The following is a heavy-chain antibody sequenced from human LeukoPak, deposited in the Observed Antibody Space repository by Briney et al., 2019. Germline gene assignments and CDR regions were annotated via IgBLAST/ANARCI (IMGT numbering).Heavy chain of an antibody. CDR1: GFTFSSYE. CDR2: ISSSGSFI. J-gene: IGHJ4*02. Sequence: GGSLRLSCAASGFTFSSYEMNWVRQAPGKGLEWVSSISSSGSFIYYADSVKGRFTISRDNAKNSLFLQMNSLRAEDTAVYYCAREDKLRYFDYWGQGSLVTVSS. D-gene: IGHD3-9*01. CDR3: AREDKLRYFDY. V-gene: IGHV3-21*06.